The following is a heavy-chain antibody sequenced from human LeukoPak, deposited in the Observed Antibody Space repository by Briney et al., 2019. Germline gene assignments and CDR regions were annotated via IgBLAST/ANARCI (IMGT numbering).Heavy chain of an antibody. CDR2: IYPGDSDT. J-gene: IGHJ4*02. D-gene: IGHD3-16*02. CDR1: GYSFTSYW. Sequence: GESLKISCKGSGYSFTSYWIGWVRQMPGKGLEWMGIIYPGDSDTRYSPSFQGQVTISADKSISTAYLQWSSLKASDTAMYYCARGVLEPALKFGGVIGPFDYWGQGTLVTVSS. V-gene: IGHV5-51*01. CDR3: ARGVLEPALKFGGVIGPFDY.